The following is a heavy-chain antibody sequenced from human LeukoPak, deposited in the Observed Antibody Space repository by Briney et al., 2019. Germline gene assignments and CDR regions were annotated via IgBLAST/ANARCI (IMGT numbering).Heavy chain of an antibody. D-gene: IGHD6-13*01. CDR3: ARFYSSTWYGEIRVYDYYYMDV. CDR1: GFNFNNYW. CDR2: IKQDGSEK. V-gene: IGHV3-7*01. J-gene: IGHJ6*03. Sequence: GGSLRLSCAATGFNFNNYWMSWVRQAPGKGLEWVANIKQDGSEKYYVDSMKGRFTISRDNAKNTLYLQVNSLRVEDTAVYYCARFYSSTWYGEIRVYDYYYMDVWGKGTTVTVSS.